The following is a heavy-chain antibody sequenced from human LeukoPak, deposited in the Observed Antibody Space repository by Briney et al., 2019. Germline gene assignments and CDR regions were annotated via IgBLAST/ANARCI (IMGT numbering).Heavy chain of an antibody. CDR3: ARRLDNCFDY. D-gene: IGHD6-19*01. J-gene: IGHJ4*02. V-gene: IGHV3-66*04. Sequence: GGSLRLSCAASEFSVGSNYMTWVRQAPGKGLEWVSLIYSGGSTYYADSVKGRFTISRDNSKNTLYLQMNSLRAEDTAVYYCARRLDNCFDYWGQGTLVTVSS. CDR1: EFSVGSNY. CDR2: IYSGGST.